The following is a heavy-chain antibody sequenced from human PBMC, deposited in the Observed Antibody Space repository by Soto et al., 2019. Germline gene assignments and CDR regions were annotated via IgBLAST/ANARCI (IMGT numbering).Heavy chain of an antibody. V-gene: IGHV1-46*01. CDR2: ANPSGGST. D-gene: IGHD2-15*01. CDR1: GYLFTAYS. CDR3: AREENCSGGTCYSEYFHR. J-gene: IGHJ1*01. Sequence: ASVKVSCKASGYLFTAYSMHWVRLAPGQGLEWMGVANPSGGSTKYAQNFQGRVTMTRDTSTTTIYMELSSLRSDDTAIYYCAREENCSGGTCYSEYFHRWGQGTLVTSPQ.